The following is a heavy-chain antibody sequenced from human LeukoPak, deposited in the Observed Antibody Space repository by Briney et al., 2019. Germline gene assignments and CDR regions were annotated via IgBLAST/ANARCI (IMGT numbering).Heavy chain of an antibody. D-gene: IGHD6-13*01. CDR2: IYYSGST. CDR3: ASRTPGIAAAGDDAFDI. CDR1: GGSISSHY. Sequence: SETLSLTCTVSGGSISSHYWSWIRQPPGKGLEWIGYIYYSGSTNYNPSLKSRVTISVDTSKNQFSLKLSSVTAADTAVYYCASRTPGIAAAGDDAFDIWGQGTMVAVSS. J-gene: IGHJ3*02. V-gene: IGHV4-59*11.